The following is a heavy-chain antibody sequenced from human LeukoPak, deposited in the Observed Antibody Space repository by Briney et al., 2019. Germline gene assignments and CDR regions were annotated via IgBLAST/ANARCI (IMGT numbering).Heavy chain of an antibody. J-gene: IGHJ4*02. CDR3: ARGYASSGYFSD. Sequence: GASVKASCKASGYTFSSNAINWVRQAPGQGLEWMGWIDTNTGNPTYAQGFTGQFVFSLDTSVSTAYLQISSLKAEGTAEYFFARGYASSGYFSDWGQGTLVTVSS. D-gene: IGHD3-22*01. CDR1: GYTFSSNA. CDR2: IDTNTGNP. V-gene: IGHV7-4-1*02.